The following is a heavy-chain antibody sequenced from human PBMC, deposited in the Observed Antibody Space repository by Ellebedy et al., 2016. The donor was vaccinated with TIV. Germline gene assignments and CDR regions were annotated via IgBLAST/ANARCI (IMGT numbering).Heavy chain of an antibody. CDR3: ARSYCSGGKCYYSMDV. CDR2: ISGDASGT. V-gene: IGHV3-74*01. Sequence: GESLKISCAASGFTFRTYWMHWVRQAPGKGLVWVARISGDASGTNHADSVKGRFTIYRDNAKDTVYLQMHSLRVEDTAVYYCARSYCSGGKCYYSMDVWGQGTTVTVSS. J-gene: IGHJ6*03. D-gene: IGHD2-15*01. CDR1: GFTFRTYW.